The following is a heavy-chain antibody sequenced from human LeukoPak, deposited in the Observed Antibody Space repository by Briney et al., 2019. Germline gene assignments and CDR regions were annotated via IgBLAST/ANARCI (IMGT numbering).Heavy chain of an antibody. D-gene: IGHD3-9*01. CDR1: GFTFSSYW. J-gene: IGHJ4*02. CDR2: IKQDGSEK. Sequence: GGSLRLSCAASGFTFSSYWMSWVRQAPGKGLEWVANIKQDGSEKYYVDSVKGRFTISRDNAKNSLYLQMNSLGAEDTAVYYCARARSVLRYFDWLPPTPHYFDYWGQGTLVTVSS. V-gene: IGHV3-7*01. CDR3: ARARSVLRYFDWLPPTPHYFDY.